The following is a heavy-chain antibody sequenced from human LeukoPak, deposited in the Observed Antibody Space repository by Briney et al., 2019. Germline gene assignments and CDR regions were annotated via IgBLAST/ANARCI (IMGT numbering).Heavy chain of an antibody. J-gene: IGHJ6*02. Sequence: SQTLSLTCAVSGGSISSGGYSWSWIRQPPGKGLEWTGYIYHSGSTYYNPSLKSRVTISVDRSKNQFSLKLSSVTAADTAVYYCARDYYDSSGSDYGMDVWGQGTTVTVSS. D-gene: IGHD3-22*01. CDR2: IYHSGST. V-gene: IGHV4-30-2*01. CDR1: GGSISSGGYS. CDR3: ARDYYDSSGSDYGMDV.